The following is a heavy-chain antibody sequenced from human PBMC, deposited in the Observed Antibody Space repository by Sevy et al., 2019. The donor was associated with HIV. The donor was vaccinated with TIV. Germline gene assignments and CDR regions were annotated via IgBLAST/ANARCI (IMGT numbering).Heavy chain of an antibody. CDR1: GYTITRYY. J-gene: IGHJ4*02. Sequence: ASVKVSCKASGYTITRYYMHWVRQAPGQGLEWMGIINPSDDGTTYAQKFQGRVLMTRDTSTSTVYMELSSLRFDDTAVYYCASYTTGSRGDYWGQGTLVTVSS. CDR3: ASYTTGSRGDY. V-gene: IGHV1-46*01. D-gene: IGHD3-16*01. CDR2: INPSDDGT.